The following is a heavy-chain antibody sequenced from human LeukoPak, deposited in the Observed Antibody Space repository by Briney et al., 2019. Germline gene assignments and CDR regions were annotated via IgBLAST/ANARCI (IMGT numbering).Heavy chain of an antibody. CDR2: ISSNGGST. D-gene: IGHD7-27*01. CDR1: GFTFSSYA. CDR3: VKRTGLYFDY. J-gene: IGHJ4*02. Sequence: PGGSLRLSCSASGFTFSSYAIHWVREAPGKGLEYVSGISSNGGSTYNANSVKGRITISRDNSKNTVDLQMSSRRVEDTAVYYCVKRTGLYFDYWGQGTLVTVSS. V-gene: IGHV3-64D*09.